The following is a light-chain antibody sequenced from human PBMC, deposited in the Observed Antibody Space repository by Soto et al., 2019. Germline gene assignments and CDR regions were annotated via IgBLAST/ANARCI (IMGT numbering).Light chain of an antibody. J-gene: IGLJ2*01. V-gene: IGLV2-14*03. Sequence: QSALTQPASVSGSPGQSITISCTGTSSDVGGYNYVSWYQQHPGKAPKLMIYGVTNRPSGVSTRFSASKSGDTASLTISGLQSDDEADYFCSSYTSSKNVVFGGGTKLTVL. CDR1: SSDVGGYNY. CDR2: GVT. CDR3: SSYTSSKNVV.